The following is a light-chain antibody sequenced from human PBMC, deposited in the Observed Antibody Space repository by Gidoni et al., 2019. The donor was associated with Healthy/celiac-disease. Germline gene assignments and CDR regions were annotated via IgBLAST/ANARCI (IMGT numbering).Light chain of an antibody. V-gene: IGKV1-39*01. J-gene: IGKJ4*01. CDR1: QSISNY. CDR2: AAS. CDR3: QQSYSTPLT. Sequence: DIQMTQSPSSLSASVGDRVTITCRASQSISNYLNWYQQKPGKAPKLLIYAASSLQSWVPSRFSGSGSGTDCTLTISSLQPEDFATYYCQQSYSTPLTFGGGTKVEIK.